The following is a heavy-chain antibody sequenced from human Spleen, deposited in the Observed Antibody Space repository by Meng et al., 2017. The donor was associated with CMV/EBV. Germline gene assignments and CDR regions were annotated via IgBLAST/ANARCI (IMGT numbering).Heavy chain of an antibody. Sequence: ASVKVSCKASGYTFTSYGISWVRQAPGQGLEWMGRINPDGGTTTYAQKFRGGLTLTSDTSTNTVYMELSRLRSEDTAVYYCTRDLVGYDAFDIWGQGTLVTVSS. CDR2: INPDGGTT. V-gene: IGHV1-18*04. CDR1: GYTFTSYG. J-gene: IGHJ3*02. D-gene: IGHD3-22*01. CDR3: TRDLVGYDAFDI.